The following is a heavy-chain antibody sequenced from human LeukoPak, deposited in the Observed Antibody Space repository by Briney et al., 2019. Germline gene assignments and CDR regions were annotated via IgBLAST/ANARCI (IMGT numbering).Heavy chain of an antibody. CDR3: ARDGSMVRGVINYVFDY. CDR1: GYTFTSYY. J-gene: IGHJ4*02. V-gene: IGHV1-46*01. CDR2: INPSGGST. D-gene: IGHD3-10*01. Sequence: GVSVKVSCKASGYTFTSYYMHWVRQAPGQGLEWMGIINPSGGSTSYAQKFQGRVTMTRDMSTSTVYMELSSLRSEDTAVYYCARDGSMVRGVINYVFDYWGQGTLVTVSS.